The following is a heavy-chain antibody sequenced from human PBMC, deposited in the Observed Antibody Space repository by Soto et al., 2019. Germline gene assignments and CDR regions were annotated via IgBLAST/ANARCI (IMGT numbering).Heavy chain of an antibody. CDR1: GGTFSSYT. V-gene: IGHV1-69*02. J-gene: IGHJ4*02. Sequence: SVKVSCKASGGTFSSYTISWVRQAPGQGLEWMGRIIPILGIANYAQKFQGRVTITADKSTSTAYMELSSLRSEDTAVYYCARDTLGYCSGGSCPPTHYWGQ. D-gene: IGHD2-15*01. CDR3: ARDTLGYCSGGSCPPTHY. CDR2: IIPILGIA.